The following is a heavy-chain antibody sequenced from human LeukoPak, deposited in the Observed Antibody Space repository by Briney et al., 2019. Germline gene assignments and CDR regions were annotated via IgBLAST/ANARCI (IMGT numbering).Heavy chain of an antibody. Sequence: KPSETLSLTCAVYGGSFSGYYWIWIRQPPGKGLEWIGEINHSGSTNYNPSLKSRVTISVDTSRNQFSLKLSSVTAADTAVYYCARVRGLLGDAFDIWGQGILVTVSS. CDR1: GGSFSGYY. J-gene: IGHJ3*02. V-gene: IGHV4-34*01. CDR3: ARVRGLLGDAFDI. CDR2: INHSGST. D-gene: IGHD3-10*01.